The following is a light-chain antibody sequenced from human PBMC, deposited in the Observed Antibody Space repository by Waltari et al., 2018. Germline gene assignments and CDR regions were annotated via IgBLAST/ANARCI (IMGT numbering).Light chain of an antibody. CDR3: LQDYNYPGT. CDR1: PGIRSD. J-gene: IGKJ4*01. V-gene: IGKV1-6*01. CDR2: AAS. Sequence: AIQMTPYPSSLSASIADRVTITLRASPGIRSDLGWYQQKPGKAPKLLIYAASTLQSGVPSRFSGSGSGTDFTLTISSLQPEDFGTYYCLQDYNYPGTFGGGTKVEIK.